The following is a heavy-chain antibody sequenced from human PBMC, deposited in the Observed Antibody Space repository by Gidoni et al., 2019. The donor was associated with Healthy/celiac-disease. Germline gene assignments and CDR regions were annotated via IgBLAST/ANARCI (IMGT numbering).Heavy chain of an antibody. Sequence: EVQLVESGGGLVKPGGPLRLSCSAPGFTFSSYSMNWVRQAPGKGLEWDSSISSSSSYIYYADSVKGRFTISRDNAKNSLYLQMNSLRAEDTAVYYCARDPVADPAYWGQGTLVTVSS. CDR2: ISSSSSYI. J-gene: IGHJ4*02. CDR3: ARDPVADPAY. CDR1: GFTFSSYS. D-gene: IGHD6-19*01. V-gene: IGHV3-21*01.